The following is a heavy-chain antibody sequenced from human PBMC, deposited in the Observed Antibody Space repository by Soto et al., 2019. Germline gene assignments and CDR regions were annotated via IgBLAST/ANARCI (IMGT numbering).Heavy chain of an antibody. CDR1: GFSLSTSGVG. Sequence: QITLKESGPTLVKPTQTLTLTCTFSGFSLSTSGVGVGWIRQPPGKALEWLAFIYWDDDKRYSPSLKSRLTITKDTSKNQVALTMTNMDPVDTATYYCAHSSAMIGMDTFDIWGQGTMVTVSS. J-gene: IGHJ3*02. CDR2: IYWDDDK. D-gene: IGHD3-22*01. V-gene: IGHV2-5*02. CDR3: AHSSAMIGMDTFDI.